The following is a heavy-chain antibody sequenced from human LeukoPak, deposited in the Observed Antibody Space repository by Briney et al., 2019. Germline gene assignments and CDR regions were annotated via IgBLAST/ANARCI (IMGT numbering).Heavy chain of an antibody. CDR2: ISYDGSNK. D-gene: IGHD6-13*01. Sequence: GGSLRLSCAASGFTFSSYAMHWVRQAPGKGLEWVAVISYDGSNKYYADSVKGRFTISRDNSKNTLYLQMNSLRAEDTAVYYCAREEGAAAGTPIDPWGQGTLVTVSS. V-gene: IGHV3-30-3*01. J-gene: IGHJ5*02. CDR3: AREEGAAAGTPIDP. CDR1: GFTFSSYA.